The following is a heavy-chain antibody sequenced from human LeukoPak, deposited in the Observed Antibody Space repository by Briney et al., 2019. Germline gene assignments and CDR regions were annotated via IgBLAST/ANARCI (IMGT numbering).Heavy chain of an antibody. Sequence: PGGPLRPSCAASGFTFSSYAMSWVRQAPGKGLEWVSAISGSGGSTYYADSVKGRFTISRDNSKNTLYLQMNSLRAEDTAVYYCAKVDGIAAAGSDYWGQGTLVTVSS. D-gene: IGHD6-13*01. J-gene: IGHJ4*02. CDR2: ISGSGGST. CDR1: GFTFSSYA. V-gene: IGHV3-23*01. CDR3: AKVDGIAAAGSDY.